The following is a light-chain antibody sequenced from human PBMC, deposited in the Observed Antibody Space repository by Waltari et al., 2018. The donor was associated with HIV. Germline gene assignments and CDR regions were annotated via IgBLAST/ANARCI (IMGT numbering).Light chain of an antibody. Sequence: EIVMTQSPATLSVSPGERASQSVGSNLAWYQQKPGQAPRLLIYGASTRATGFPARFSGSGSGTEFTLTISSLQSEDFAVYYCQQYNNWPLTFGGGTKVEIK. J-gene: IGKJ4*01. CDR2: GAS. CDR1: QSVGSN. V-gene: IGKV3-15*01. CDR3: QQYNNWPLT.